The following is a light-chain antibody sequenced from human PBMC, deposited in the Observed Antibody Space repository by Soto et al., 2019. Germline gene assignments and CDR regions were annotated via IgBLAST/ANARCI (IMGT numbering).Light chain of an antibody. Sequence: DIQMTQSPSSLSASVGDRVTITCRASQAIANYLAWFQQKPGKAAKSLIYAASILHSGVPPSFSGSGSGTDFTLTINSLQPEDFATYYCQQYKSYPYTFGQGTKVEIK. V-gene: IGKV1-16*01. J-gene: IGKJ2*01. CDR2: AAS. CDR1: QAIANY. CDR3: QQYKSYPYT.